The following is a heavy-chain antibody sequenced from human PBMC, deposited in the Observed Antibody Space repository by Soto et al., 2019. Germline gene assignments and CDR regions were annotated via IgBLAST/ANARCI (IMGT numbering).Heavy chain of an antibody. J-gene: IGHJ3*02. CDR1: GGTFSSYA. Sequence: QVQLVQSGAEVKKPGSSVKVSCKASGGTFSSYAISWVRQAPGQGLEWMGGIIPIFGTANYAQKFQGRVMITADESTSTAYFELSSRGSEDTAVYYCAGYCSGGSCYSDAFDIWGQGTMVTVSS. CDR2: IIPIFGTA. D-gene: IGHD2-15*01. V-gene: IGHV1-69*01. CDR3: AGYCSGGSCYSDAFDI.